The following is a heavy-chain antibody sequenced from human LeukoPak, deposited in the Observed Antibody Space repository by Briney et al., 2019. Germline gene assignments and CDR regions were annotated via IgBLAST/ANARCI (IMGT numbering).Heavy chain of an antibody. J-gene: IGHJ4*02. CDR3: RSHGAY. CDR1: GRSVSSSSYY. Sequence: SETLSLTCTVSGRSVSSSSYYWGWVRQPPGKGLEWIGLMSHSGTSAYNPSLEGRLTISVDTSKNQFSLRLTSVTAADTAVYCLRSHGAYWGQGTLVTVSS. CDR2: MSHSGTS. D-gene: IGHD4-17*01. V-gene: IGHV4-39*01.